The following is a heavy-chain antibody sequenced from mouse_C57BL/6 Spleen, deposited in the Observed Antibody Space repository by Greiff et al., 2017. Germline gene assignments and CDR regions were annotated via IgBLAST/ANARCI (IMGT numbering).Heavy chain of an antibody. CDR3: ARDDWEGY. Sequence: VKLVESGAELARPGASVKLSCKASGYTFTSYGISWVKQRTGQGLEWIGEIYPRSGNTYYNEKFKGKATLTADKSSSTAYMELRSLTSEDSAVYFCARDDWEGYWGQGTTLTVSS. V-gene: IGHV1-81*01. CDR1: GYTFTSYG. J-gene: IGHJ2*01. CDR2: IYPRSGNT. D-gene: IGHD4-1*01.